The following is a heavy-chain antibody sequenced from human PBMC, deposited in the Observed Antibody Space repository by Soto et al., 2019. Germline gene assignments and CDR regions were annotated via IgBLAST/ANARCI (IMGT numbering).Heavy chain of an antibody. J-gene: IGHJ4*02. CDR2: IWYDGSNK. D-gene: IGHD4-17*01. CDR1: GFTFSSYG. CDR3: ARDSHRTTVTTWLEGLVY. Sequence: PGGSLRLSCAASGFTFSSYGMHWVRQAPGKGLEWVAVIWYDGSNKYYADSVKGRFTISRDNSKNTLYLQMNSLRAEDTAVYYCARDSHRTTVTTWLEGLVYWGQGTLVTVSS. V-gene: IGHV3-33*01.